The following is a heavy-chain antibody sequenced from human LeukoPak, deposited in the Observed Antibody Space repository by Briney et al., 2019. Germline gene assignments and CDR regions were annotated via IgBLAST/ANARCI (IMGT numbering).Heavy chain of an antibody. D-gene: IGHD5-18*01. J-gene: IGHJ3*02. Sequence: SETLSLTCTVSGGSISSYYWSWIRQPPGKGLEWTGYIYYSGSTNYNPSLKSRVTISVDTSKNQFSLKLSSVTAADTAVYYCARVRHSYGYLNAFDIWGQGTMVTVSS. V-gene: IGHV4-59*01. CDR1: GGSISSYY. CDR2: IYYSGST. CDR3: ARVRHSYGYLNAFDI.